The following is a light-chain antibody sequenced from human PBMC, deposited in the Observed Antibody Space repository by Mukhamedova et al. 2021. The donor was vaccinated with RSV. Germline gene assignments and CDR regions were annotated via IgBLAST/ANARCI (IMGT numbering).Light chain of an antibody. V-gene: IGLV1-47*01. CDR2: RDN. CDR1: SNIGSTF. Sequence: SNIGSTFVYWLQHLPGTAPKLLIYRDNQRPSGVPDRFSGSKSGTSASLAISGLRPEDEADYYCASWDNSLTAWLFGGGTKVTV. CDR3: ASWDNSLTAWL. J-gene: IGLJ3*02.